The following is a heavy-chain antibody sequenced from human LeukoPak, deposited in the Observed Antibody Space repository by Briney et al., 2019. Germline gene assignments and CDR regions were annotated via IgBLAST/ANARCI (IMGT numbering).Heavy chain of an antibody. Sequence: GGSLRLSCAASGFSVSSYTMHWVRQAPGKGLEWVALISYDASNKYYADSVKGRFTISRDSSKNMVYLQMNSLRAEDTAVYYCARVFTPNLIFPRQKNAFDIWGQGTMVTVSS. CDR1: GFSVSSYT. V-gene: IGHV3-30*04. CDR2: ISYDASNK. J-gene: IGHJ3*02. D-gene: IGHD3-3*01. CDR3: ARVFTPNLIFPRQKNAFDI.